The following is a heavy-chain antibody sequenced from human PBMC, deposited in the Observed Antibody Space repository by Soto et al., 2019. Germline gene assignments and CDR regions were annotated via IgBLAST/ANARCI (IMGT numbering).Heavy chain of an antibody. CDR2: IKSKTDGGTT. Sequence: EVQLVESGGGLVKPGGSLRLSCAASGFTFSNAWRSWVRQAPGKGLEWVGRIKSKTDGGTTDYAAPVKGRFTISRDDSKNTLYLQMNSLKTEDTAVYYCTTDRAYGDPGYWGQGPLVTVSS. D-gene: IGHD4-17*01. CDR1: GFTFSNAW. J-gene: IGHJ4*02. V-gene: IGHV3-15*01. CDR3: TTDRAYGDPGY.